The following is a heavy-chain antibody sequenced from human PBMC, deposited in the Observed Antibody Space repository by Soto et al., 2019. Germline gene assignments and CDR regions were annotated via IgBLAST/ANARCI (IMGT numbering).Heavy chain of an antibody. D-gene: IGHD6-19*01. CDR2: IYYSGST. V-gene: IGHV4-59*01. J-gene: IGHJ4*02. CDR1: GGSISSYY. Sequence: SETLSLTCTVSGGSISSYYWSWIRQPPGKGLEWIGYIYYSGSTNYNPSLKSRVTISVDTSKNQFSLKLSSVTAADTAVYYCARVHSSGWYEFDYWGQGTLVTVSS. CDR3: ARVHSSGWYEFDY.